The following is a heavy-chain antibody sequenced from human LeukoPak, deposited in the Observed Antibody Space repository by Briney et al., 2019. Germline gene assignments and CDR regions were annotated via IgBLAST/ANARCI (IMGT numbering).Heavy chain of an antibody. CDR3: SSSSTENWFDP. J-gene: IGHJ5*02. Sequence: GGSLRLSCTASGFTFGDYAMSWVRQAPGKGLEWVGFIRSKAYGGTTEYAASVKGRFTISRDDSKSIAYLQMNSLKTEDTAVYYCSSSSTENWFDPRGQGTLVTVSS. CDR2: IRSKAYGGTT. D-gene: IGHD1-1*01. CDR1: GFTFGDYA. V-gene: IGHV3-49*04.